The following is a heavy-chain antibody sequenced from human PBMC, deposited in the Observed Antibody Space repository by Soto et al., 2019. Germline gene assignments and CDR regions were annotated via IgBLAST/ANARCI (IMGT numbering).Heavy chain of an antibody. CDR2: IYYSGST. J-gene: IGHJ6*02. CDR3: ARSVVGATNGMDV. Sequence: SETLSLTCTVSGGSISSSSYYWGWIRQPPGKGLEWIGSIYYSGSTYYNPSLKSRVTISVDTSKNQFSLKLSSVTAADTAVYYCARSVVGATNGMDVWGQGTTVT. D-gene: IGHD1-26*01. CDR1: GGSISSSSYY. V-gene: IGHV4-39*01.